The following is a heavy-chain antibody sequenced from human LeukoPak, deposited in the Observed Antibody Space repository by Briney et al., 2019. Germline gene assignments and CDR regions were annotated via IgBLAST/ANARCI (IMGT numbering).Heavy chain of an antibody. CDR1: GFTSSTYE. CDR2: ISGSGLTI. CDR3: ARGGAVAGTAWYFDL. Sequence: PGGSLRLSCAASGFTSSTYEINWVRQAPGKGLEWVSYISGSGLTIYYADSVKGRFTISRDNAKNSVCLQMNSLRGEDTAVYYCARGGAVAGTAWYFDLWGRGTLVTVSS. D-gene: IGHD6-19*01. J-gene: IGHJ2*01. V-gene: IGHV3-48*03.